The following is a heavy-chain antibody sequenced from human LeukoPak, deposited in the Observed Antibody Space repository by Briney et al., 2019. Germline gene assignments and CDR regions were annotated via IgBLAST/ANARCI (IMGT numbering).Heavy chain of an antibody. J-gene: IGHJ4*02. CDR1: GFTFSSYA. Sequence: GGSLRLSCAASGFTFSSYAMSWVRQAPGKGLEWVSAISGSGGSTYYADSVKGRFTISRDNSKNTLYLQMNSLRAEDTAVYYCATSSWGYGSGSTFDYWGQGTLVTVSS. CDR3: ATSSWGYGSGSTFDY. V-gene: IGHV3-23*01. D-gene: IGHD3-10*01. CDR2: ISGSGGST.